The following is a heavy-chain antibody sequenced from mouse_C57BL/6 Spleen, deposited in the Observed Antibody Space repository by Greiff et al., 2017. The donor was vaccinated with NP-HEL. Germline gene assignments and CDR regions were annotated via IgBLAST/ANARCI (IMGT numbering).Heavy chain of an antibody. J-gene: IGHJ4*01. CDR1: GFSLTSYG. CDR3: ARIQYAMDY. Sequence: VQLKQSGPGLVQPSQSLSITCTVSGFSLTSYGVHWVRQSPGKGLEWLGVIWSGGSTDYNAAFISRLSISKDNSKSQVFFKMNSLQADDTAIYYCARIQYAMDYWGQGTSVTVSS. CDR2: IWSGGST. V-gene: IGHV2-2*01.